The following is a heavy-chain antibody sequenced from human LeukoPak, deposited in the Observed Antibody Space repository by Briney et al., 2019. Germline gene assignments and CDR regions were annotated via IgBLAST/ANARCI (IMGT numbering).Heavy chain of an antibody. Sequence: GGSLRLSCAASGFTFSSYTMNWVRQAPGKGLEWVSIISSGSSYIHYADSVKGRFTISRDNAKNSLYLQMNSLRAEDTAVYYCARLKLLWSNYFDYWGQGTLVTVSS. CDR1: GFTFSSYT. V-gene: IGHV3-21*01. D-gene: IGHD2-2*01. CDR3: ARLKLLWSNYFDY. J-gene: IGHJ4*02. CDR2: ISSGSSYI.